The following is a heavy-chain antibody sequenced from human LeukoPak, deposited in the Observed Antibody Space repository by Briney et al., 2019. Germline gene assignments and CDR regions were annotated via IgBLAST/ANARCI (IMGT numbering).Heavy chain of an antibody. CDR2: INPSGGST. CDR1: GYTFTSYY. V-gene: IGHV1-46*01. Sequence: SVKVSCKASGYTFTSYYMHWVRQAPGQGLEWMGIINPSGGSTSYAQKFQGRVTMTRDTSTSTVYMELSSLRSEDTAVYYCAREAVVVPAAMRDAFDIWGQGTMVTVSS. D-gene: IGHD2-2*01. CDR3: AREAVVVPAAMRDAFDI. J-gene: IGHJ3*02.